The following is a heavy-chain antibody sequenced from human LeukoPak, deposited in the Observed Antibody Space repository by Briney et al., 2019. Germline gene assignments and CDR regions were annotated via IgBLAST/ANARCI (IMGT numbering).Heavy chain of an antibody. CDR3: ARSAGYSSGWYKGYFDY. D-gene: IGHD6-19*01. J-gene: IGHJ4*02. CDR2: INPSGGST. Sequence: ASVRISCKALGYTFANFGVSWVRQVPGQGLEWMGIINPSGGSTSYAQKFQGRVTMTRDTSTSTVYMELSSLRSEDTAVYYCARSAGYSSGWYKGYFDYWGQGTLVTVSS. CDR1: GYTFANFG. V-gene: IGHV1-46*01.